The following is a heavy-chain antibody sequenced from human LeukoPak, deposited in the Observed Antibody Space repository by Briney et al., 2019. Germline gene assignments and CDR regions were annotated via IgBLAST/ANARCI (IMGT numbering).Heavy chain of an antibody. CDR2: IYYSGST. Sequence: VKPSETLSLTCTVSGGSISSHYWSWIRQPPGKGLEWIGYIYYSGSTNYNPSLKSRVTISVDTSKNQFSLKLSSVTAADTAVYYCARAWGYDFWSGYSTVHYYYYMDVWGKGTTVTASS. CDR1: GGSISSHY. D-gene: IGHD3-3*01. V-gene: IGHV4-59*11. J-gene: IGHJ6*03. CDR3: ARAWGYDFWSGYSTVHYYYYMDV.